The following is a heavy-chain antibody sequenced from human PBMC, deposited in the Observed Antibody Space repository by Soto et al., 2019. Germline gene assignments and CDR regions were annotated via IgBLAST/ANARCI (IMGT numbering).Heavy chain of an antibody. CDR2: IYYSGST. V-gene: IGHV4-39*01. CDR3: ARQEGIAAAGSMDV. D-gene: IGHD6-13*01. CDR1: GGSISSSSYY. J-gene: IGHJ6*02. Sequence: NPSETLSLTCTVSGGSISSSSYYWGWIRQPPGKGLEWIGSIYYSGSTYYNPSLKSRVTISVDTSKNQFSLKLSSVTAADTAVYYCARQEGIAAAGSMDVWGQGTTVTVSS.